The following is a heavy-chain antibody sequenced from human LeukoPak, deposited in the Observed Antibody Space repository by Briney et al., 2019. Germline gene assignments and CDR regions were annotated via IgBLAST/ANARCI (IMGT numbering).Heavy chain of an antibody. D-gene: IGHD2-2*01. CDR3: ARGGVVVPAAMLSWFDP. CDR2: IIPIFGTA. V-gene: IGHV1-69*13. Sequence: GASVKVSFKASGGTFSIYAISWVRQAPGQGLEWMGGIIPIFGTANYAQKFQGRVTITADESTSTAYMELSSLRSEDTAVYYCARGGVVVPAAMLSWFDPWGQGTLVTVSS. CDR1: GGTFSIYA. J-gene: IGHJ5*02.